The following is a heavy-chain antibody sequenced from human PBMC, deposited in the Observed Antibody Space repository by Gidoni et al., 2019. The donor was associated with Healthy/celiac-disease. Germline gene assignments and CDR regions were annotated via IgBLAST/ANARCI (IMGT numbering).Heavy chain of an antibody. Sequence: QVQLVESGGGVVQPGRSLRLSCAASGFTFRSYGMHWVRQAPGKGLEWVAVISYDGSNKYYADSVKGRFTISRDNSKNTLYLQMNSLRAEDTAVYYCAVTMIVVTYYYGMDVWGQGTTVTVSS. CDR1: GFTFRSYG. J-gene: IGHJ6*02. D-gene: IGHD3-22*01. V-gene: IGHV3-30*03. CDR3: AVTMIVVTYYYGMDV. CDR2: ISYDGSNK.